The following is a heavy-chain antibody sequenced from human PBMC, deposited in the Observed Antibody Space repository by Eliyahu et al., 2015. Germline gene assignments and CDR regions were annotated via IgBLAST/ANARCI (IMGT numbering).Heavy chain of an antibody. CDR1: GFTFSSYA. CDR3: AKAPHAFDI. V-gene: IGHV3-23*01. J-gene: IGHJ3*02. CDR2: ISGSGGST. Sequence: EVQLLESGGGLVQPGXSLXXSXAASGFTFSSYAMXWVRQAPGKGLEWVSAISGSGGSTYYADSVKGRFTISRDNSKNTLYLQMNSLRAEDTAVYYCAKAPHAFDIWGQGTMVTVSS.